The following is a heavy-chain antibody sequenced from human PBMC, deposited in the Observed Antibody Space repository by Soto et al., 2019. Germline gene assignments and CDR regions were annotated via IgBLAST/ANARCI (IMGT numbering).Heavy chain of an antibody. CDR3: AIAVAGPTAIAY. Sequence: EVQLVESGGGLVQPGESLRLSCVVSGFTISSYWMHWVLQAPGKGLVWVSRINGDGSSTNYADSVKGRFTISRDNAKNKLYLQMTPLRAEDTAGYYCAIAVAGPTAIAYWGQGNQVTVAS. D-gene: IGHD6-19*01. V-gene: IGHV3-74*01. CDR1: GFTISSYW. CDR2: INGDGSST. J-gene: IGHJ4*02.